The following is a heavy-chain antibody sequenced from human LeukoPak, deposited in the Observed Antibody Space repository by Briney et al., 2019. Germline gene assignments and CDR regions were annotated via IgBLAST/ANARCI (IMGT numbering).Heavy chain of an antibody. J-gene: IGHJ4*02. Sequence: SETLSLTCTVSGGSISSSSYYWGWIRQPPGKGLEWIGGIYYSGSTYYNPSLKSRVTISVDTSKNQFSLKLSSVTAADTAVYYCARDSGSYAAPVFDYWGQGTLVTVSS. V-gene: IGHV4-39*07. D-gene: IGHD1-26*01. CDR3: ARDSGSYAAPVFDY. CDR2: IYYSGST. CDR1: GGSISSSSYY.